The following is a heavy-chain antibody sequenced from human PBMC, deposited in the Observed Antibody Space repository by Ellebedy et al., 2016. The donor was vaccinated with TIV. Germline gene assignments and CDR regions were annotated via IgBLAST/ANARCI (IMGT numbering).Heavy chain of an antibody. CDR2: INSDGSST. J-gene: IGHJ4*02. Sequence: GESLKISCAASGLTFSSYWMHWVRQGPGKGLVWVSRINSDGSSTSYADSVKGRFTISRDNAKNTLYLQMNSLRVEDTAVYYCAGTHINTIVEWGQGTLVTVSS. D-gene: IGHD3-22*01. CDR3: AGTHINTIVE. V-gene: IGHV3-74*01. CDR1: GLTFSSYW.